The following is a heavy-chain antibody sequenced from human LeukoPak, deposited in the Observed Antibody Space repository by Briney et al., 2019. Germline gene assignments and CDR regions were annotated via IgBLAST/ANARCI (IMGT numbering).Heavy chain of an antibody. D-gene: IGHD6-19*01. CDR1: GGSISSYY. Sequence: SETLSLICTVSGGSISSYYWSWIRQPPGKGLEWIGYIYYNVSINHNPSLKSRVIISVDTSKNQFSLKLSAVTAADTAVYYCARGGSSGWYYHFDYWGQGTLVTVSS. CDR3: ARGGSSGWYYHFDY. J-gene: IGHJ4*02. CDR2: IYYNVSI. V-gene: IGHV4-59*01.